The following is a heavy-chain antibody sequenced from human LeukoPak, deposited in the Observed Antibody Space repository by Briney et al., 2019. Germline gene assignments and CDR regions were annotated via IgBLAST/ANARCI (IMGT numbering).Heavy chain of an antibody. CDR1: GGSIINHY. V-gene: IGHV4-4*07. D-gene: IGHD6-19*01. CDR2: IYSSGSA. J-gene: IGHJ5*02. CDR3: ARDVRYASGWSTPES. Sequence: SETLSLTCTVSGGSIINHYWSWIRQPAGKGLEWIGRIYSSGSANYSPSLKSRVSMSIDTSNNHFSLNLTSVTAADTALYFCARDVRYASGWSTPESWGQGTLVTVFS.